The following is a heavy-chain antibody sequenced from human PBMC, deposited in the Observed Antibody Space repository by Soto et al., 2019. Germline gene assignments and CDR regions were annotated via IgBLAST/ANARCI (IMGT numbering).Heavy chain of an antibody. CDR3: AVSVFDY. J-gene: IGHJ4*02. Sequence: GASVKVSCKASGYTFTSYYVHWVRQAPGHGLEWMGIINPSGGDTSYTQKFQGRVTISMDTSTTTVYIELTSLRYEDTAVYYCAVSVFDYWGQGTLVTVSS. CDR1: GYTFTSYY. CDR2: INPSGGDT. V-gene: IGHV1-46*01.